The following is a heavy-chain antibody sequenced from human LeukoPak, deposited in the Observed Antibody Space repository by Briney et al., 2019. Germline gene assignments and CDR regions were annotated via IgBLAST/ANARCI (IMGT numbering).Heavy chain of an antibody. CDR2: ISYDGSNK. CDR3: ADGGSTGTYYFDY. Sequence: GGSLRLSCAASGFTFSSYAMHWVRQAPGKGLEWVAVISYDGSNKYHADSVKGRFTISRDNSKNTLYLQMNSLRAEDTAVYYCADGGSTGTYYFDYWGQGTLVTVSS. J-gene: IGHJ4*02. D-gene: IGHD1-14*01. V-gene: IGHV3-30*04. CDR1: GFTFSSYA.